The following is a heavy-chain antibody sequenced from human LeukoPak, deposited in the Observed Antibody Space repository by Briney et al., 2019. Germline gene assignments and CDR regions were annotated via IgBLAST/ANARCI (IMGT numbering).Heavy chain of an antibody. D-gene: IGHD2-2*01. J-gene: IGHJ4*02. Sequence: ASVKVSCKASGGTFRSFAITWVRQAPGQGLEWRGGIFPIFGTANYAQKFQGRVTITADESTSTAYMELSSLRSEDTAVYYCARSGDYCSSTSCEDLFDYWGQGTLVTVSS. CDR1: GGTFRSFA. CDR2: IFPIFGTA. CDR3: ARSGDYCSSTSCEDLFDY. V-gene: IGHV1-69*13.